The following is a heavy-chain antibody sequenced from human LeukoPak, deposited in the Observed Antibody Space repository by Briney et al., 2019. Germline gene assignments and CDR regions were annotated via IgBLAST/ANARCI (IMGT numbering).Heavy chain of an antibody. Sequence: GGSLRLSCAASGFTFSSYSMNWVRQAPGKGLEWVSYISSSSSTIYYADSVKGRFTISRDNAKNTLYLQMNSLRAKDTAVYYCAKDHGPGGSWYYMDVWGKGTTVTVSS. CDR1: GFTFSSYS. D-gene: IGHD6-13*01. CDR2: ISSSSSTI. J-gene: IGHJ6*03. CDR3: AKDHGPGGSWYYMDV. V-gene: IGHV3-48*04.